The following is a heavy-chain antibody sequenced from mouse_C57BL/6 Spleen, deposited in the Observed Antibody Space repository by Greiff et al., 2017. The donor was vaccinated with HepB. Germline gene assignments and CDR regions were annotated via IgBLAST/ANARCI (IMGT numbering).Heavy chain of an antibody. J-gene: IGHJ3*01. V-gene: IGHV1-82*01. CDR2: IYPGDGDT. D-gene: IGHD3-2*02. CDR3: GREGSEGAY. Sequence: VQLQQSGPELVKPGASVKISCKASGYAFSSSWMNWVKQRPGKGLEWIGRIYPGDGDTNYNGKFKGKATLTADKSSSTAYMQLSSLTAEDSAVYFCGREGSEGAYWGQGTLVTVSA. CDR1: GYAFSSSW.